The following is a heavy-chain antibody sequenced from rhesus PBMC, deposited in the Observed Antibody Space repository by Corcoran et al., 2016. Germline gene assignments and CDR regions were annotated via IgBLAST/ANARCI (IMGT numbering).Heavy chain of an antibody. J-gene: IGHJ4*01. CDR2: IYVSGRTN. V-gene: IGHV4S14*01. D-gene: IGHD4-23*01. CDR3: AIGAVTRAFDY. CDR1: GYSNSSGYG. Sequence: QVQLQESGPGLVKPSETLSLTCAVPGYSNSSGYGWGWLRKPPGTGLERNGSIYVSGRTNYLTPSLKSLVTLSVATSKNQFSLKLCSVTAADTAVYYCAIGAVTRAFDYWGQGVLVTVSS.